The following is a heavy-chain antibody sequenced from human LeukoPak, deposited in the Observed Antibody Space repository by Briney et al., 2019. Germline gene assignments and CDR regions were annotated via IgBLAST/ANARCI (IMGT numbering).Heavy chain of an antibody. J-gene: IGHJ4*02. CDR2: IDHSGST. CDR1: GGSFSGYH. CDR3: ARGVRIAVAAPHLNY. D-gene: IGHD6-19*01. V-gene: IGHV4-34*01. Sequence: SETLSLTCAVYGGSFSGYHWNWIRQPPGKGLEWIGEIDHSGSTNYDPSLKSRVTISVDTSKNQFSLNLSSVTAADTAVYFCARGVRIAVAAPHLNYWGQGTLVTVSS.